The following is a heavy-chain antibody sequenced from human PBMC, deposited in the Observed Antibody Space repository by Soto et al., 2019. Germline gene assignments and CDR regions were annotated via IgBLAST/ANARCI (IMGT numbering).Heavy chain of an antibody. CDR2: ISAYNGNT. V-gene: IGHV1-18*01. CDR3: ARGPPRVSSSSQGYFDY. Sequence: ASVKVSCKASGYTFTSYGISWVRQTPGQALEWMGWISAYNGNTNYAQKLQGRVTITADESTSTAYMELSSLRSEDTAVYYCARGPPRVSSSSQGYFDYWGQGTLVTVSS. J-gene: IGHJ4*02. D-gene: IGHD6-6*01. CDR1: GYTFTSYG.